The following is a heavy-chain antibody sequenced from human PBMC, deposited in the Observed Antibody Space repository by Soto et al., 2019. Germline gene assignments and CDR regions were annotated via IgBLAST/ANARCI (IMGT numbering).Heavy chain of an antibody. CDR2: ITNKIDGFTT. CDR3: ARAAYGHGSDV. V-gene: IGHV3-72*01. J-gene: IGHJ6*02. D-gene: IGHD3-16*01. CDR1: RFTFSAHY. Sequence: EMQMVESGGGLVQPGGSLRLSCAASRFTFSAHYMDWVRQAPGKGLEWVGRITNKIDGFTTSYAASVDGRFIVSRDDSRNSLFLQMNNLKMEDTAVYFCARAAYGHGSDVWGQGSTVIVSS.